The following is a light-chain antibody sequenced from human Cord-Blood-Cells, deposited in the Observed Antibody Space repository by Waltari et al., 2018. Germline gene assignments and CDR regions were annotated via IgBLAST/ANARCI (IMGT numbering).Light chain of an antibody. V-gene: IGLV1-47*01. Sequence: QSVLTQPPSASGTPGQRVTISCSGSSSNIGSTYVYWYQQLPGTAPKLHIYRNNQRPSGVPDRFSGSKSGTSASLAISGLRSEDEADYYCAAWDDSLSGWVFGGGTKLTVL. CDR2: RNN. CDR1: SSNIGSTY. CDR3: AAWDDSLSGWV. J-gene: IGLJ3*02.